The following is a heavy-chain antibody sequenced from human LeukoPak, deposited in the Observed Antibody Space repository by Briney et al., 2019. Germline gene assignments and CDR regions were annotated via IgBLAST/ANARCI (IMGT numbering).Heavy chain of an antibody. CDR1: GFPFSSYW. J-gene: IGHJ6*02. V-gene: IGHV3-48*01. Sequence: GGSLRLSCVASGFPFSSYWLTWVRQAPGKGLEWVSYISSSSSTIYYADSVKGRFTISRDNAKNSLYLQMNSLRAEDTAVYYCARAENYYYYYGMDVWGQGTTVTVSS. CDR3: ARAENYYYYYGMDV. CDR2: ISSSSSTI.